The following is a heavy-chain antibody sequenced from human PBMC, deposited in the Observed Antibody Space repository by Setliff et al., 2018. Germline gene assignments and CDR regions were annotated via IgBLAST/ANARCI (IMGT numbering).Heavy chain of an antibody. V-gene: IGHV4-61*09. J-gene: IGHJ4*02. CDR3: ARSPSSGAYWNPRPFYSDY. CDR1: GASITSGGFY. D-gene: IGHD1-26*01. Sequence: SETLSLTCSVSGASITSGGFYWTWIRQPAGKGLEWIGHISPSGSTTYNPSVKSRVTISLDTSKNHFSLKLDSVTAADTDLYYCARSPSSGAYWNPRPFYSDYWARGTLVTVSS. CDR2: ISPSGST.